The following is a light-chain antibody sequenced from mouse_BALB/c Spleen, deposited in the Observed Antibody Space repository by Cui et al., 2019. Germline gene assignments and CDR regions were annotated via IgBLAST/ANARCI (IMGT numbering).Light chain of an antibody. Sequence: DIVTTQSHKSMPTSVGDRVSITCKPSQDVSTAVAWYQQKPGQSPKLLIYWASTRHTGVPDRFTGSGSGTDYTLTISSVQAEDLALYYCQQHYSTPLTFGAGTKLELK. CDR3: QQHYSTPLT. CDR1: QDVSTA. CDR2: WAS. J-gene: IGKJ5*01. V-gene: IGKV6-25*01.